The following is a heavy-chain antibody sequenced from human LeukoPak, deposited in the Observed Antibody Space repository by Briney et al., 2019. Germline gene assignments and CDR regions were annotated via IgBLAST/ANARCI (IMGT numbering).Heavy chain of an antibody. CDR3: ARVEKGADYDFWSGYYWFDP. J-gene: IGHJ5*02. CDR2: IIPIFGTA. Sequence: SVKVSCKASGGTFSKYTISWVRQAPGQGLEWMGGIIPIFGTANYAQKFQGRVTITADESTSTAYMELSSLRSEDTAVYYCARVEKGADYDFWSGYYWFDPWGQGTLVTVSS. V-gene: IGHV1-69*13. CDR1: GGTFSKYT. D-gene: IGHD3-3*01.